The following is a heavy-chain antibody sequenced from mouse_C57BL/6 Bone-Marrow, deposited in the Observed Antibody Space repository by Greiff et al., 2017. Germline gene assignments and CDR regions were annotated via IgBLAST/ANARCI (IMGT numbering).Heavy chain of an antibody. Sequence: VKLQESGAELAKPGASVKLSCKASGYTFTSYWMHWVKQRPGQGLEWIGYINPSSGYTKYNQKFKDKATLTADKSSSTAYMQLSSLTYEDSAVYYCARSIYYYGSSYVDWYFDVWGTGTTVTVSS. CDR1: GYTFTSYW. V-gene: IGHV1-7*01. D-gene: IGHD1-1*01. CDR2: INPSSGYT. CDR3: ARSIYYYGSSYVDWYFDV. J-gene: IGHJ1*03.